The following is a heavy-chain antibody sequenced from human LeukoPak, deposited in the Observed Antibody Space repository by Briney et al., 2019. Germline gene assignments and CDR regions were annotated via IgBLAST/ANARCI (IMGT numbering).Heavy chain of an antibody. CDR3: ARAAFAPSPDY. J-gene: IGHJ4*02. CDR1: GFTFSDYY. D-gene: IGHD6-6*01. V-gene: IGHV3-11*04. Sequence: PGGSLRLSCAASGFTFSDYYMSWMPQAPGKGLEWVSYISSSCSTIYYADSVKGRFTNSRNNAKNSLYLQMNSLSAEDTAVYYCARAAFAPSPDYWGQGTLVTVSS. CDR2: ISSSCSTI.